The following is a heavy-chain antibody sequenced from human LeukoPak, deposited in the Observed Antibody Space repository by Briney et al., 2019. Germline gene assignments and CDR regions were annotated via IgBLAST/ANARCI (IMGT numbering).Heavy chain of an antibody. CDR2: ISSSGNTI. V-gene: IGHV3-11*01. Sequence: GGSLRLSCAASGFTFSDYYMSWIRQAPGKGLEWVSYISSSGNTIYYADSVKGRFTISRDNAKNSLYLQMNSLRAEDTAVYYCAKRVVVDAFDIWGQGTMVTVSS. CDR1: GFTFSDYY. D-gene: IGHD2-15*01. CDR3: AKRVVVDAFDI. J-gene: IGHJ3*02.